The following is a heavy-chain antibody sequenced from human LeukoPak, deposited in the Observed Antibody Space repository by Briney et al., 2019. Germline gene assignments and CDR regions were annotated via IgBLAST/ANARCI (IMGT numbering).Heavy chain of an antibody. V-gene: IGHV3-30-3*01. CDR3: ARGRYYMDY. CDR2: ISSDGSNK. J-gene: IGHJ4*02. Sequence: GGSLRLSCAASRFTFSTYAMHWVRQAPGEGLEWVALISSDGSNKDYADSVKGRFTISRDNSKNTLYLQMNSLRGEDTAVYYCARGRYYMDYWGQGTLVTVSS. CDR1: RFTFSTYA.